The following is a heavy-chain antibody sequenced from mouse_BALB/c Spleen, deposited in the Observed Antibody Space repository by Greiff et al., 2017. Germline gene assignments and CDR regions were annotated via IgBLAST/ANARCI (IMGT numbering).Heavy chain of an antibody. D-gene: IGHD2-2*01. CDR1: GFSLTSYG. Sequence: QVRLQQSGPGLVAPSQSLSITCTVSGFSLTSYGVHWVRQPPGKGLEWLGVIWAGGSTNYNSALMSRLSISKDNSKSQVFLKMNSLQTDDTAMYYCAIYGYDEDYFDYWGQGTTLTVSS. CDR2: IWAGGST. V-gene: IGHV2-9*02. CDR3: AIYGYDEDYFDY. J-gene: IGHJ2*01.